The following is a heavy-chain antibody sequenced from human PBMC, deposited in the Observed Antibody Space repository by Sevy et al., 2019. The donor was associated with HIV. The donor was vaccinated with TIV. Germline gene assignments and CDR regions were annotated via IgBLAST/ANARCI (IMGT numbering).Heavy chain of an antibody. V-gene: IGHV4-39*01. CDR3: AGLYYDILTGYFTDAFDI. CDR1: GGSISSSSYY. Sequence: SETLSLTCTVSGGSISSSSYYWGWIRQPPGKGLEWIGSIYYSGSTYYHPSLKSRVTISVDTSKNQFSLKLSSVTAADTAVYYCAGLYYDILTGYFTDAFDIWGQGTMVTVSS. D-gene: IGHD3-9*01. CDR2: IYYSGST. J-gene: IGHJ3*02.